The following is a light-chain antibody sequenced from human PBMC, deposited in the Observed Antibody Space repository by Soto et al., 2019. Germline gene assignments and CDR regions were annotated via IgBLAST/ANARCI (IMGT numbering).Light chain of an antibody. CDR3: SSYTSSSTLV. V-gene: IGLV2-14*01. Sequence: QSALTQPASVSGSPRQSITISCTGTSNDVGGYNHVSWYQQHPGKAPKLMIYEVSNRPSGVADRFSGSKSGNTASLTISGLQAEDEAGYYCSSYTSSSTLVFGGGTKLTVL. CDR1: SNDVGGYNH. J-gene: IGLJ2*01. CDR2: EVS.